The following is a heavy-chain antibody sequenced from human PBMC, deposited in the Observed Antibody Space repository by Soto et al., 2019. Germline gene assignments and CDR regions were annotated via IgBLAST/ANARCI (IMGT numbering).Heavy chain of an antibody. CDR2: ISSSSSTI. Sequence: EVQLVESGGGLVQPGGSLRLSCAASGFTFSSYSMNWVRQAPGKGLEWVSYISSSSSTIYYADSVKGRFTISRDNAKNSLYLQMNSLRAEDTAVYYCGTVGSYDAFDIWGQGTTVTVSS. CDR3: GTVGSYDAFDI. D-gene: IGHD3-10*01. J-gene: IGHJ3*02. CDR1: GFTFSSYS. V-gene: IGHV3-48*01.